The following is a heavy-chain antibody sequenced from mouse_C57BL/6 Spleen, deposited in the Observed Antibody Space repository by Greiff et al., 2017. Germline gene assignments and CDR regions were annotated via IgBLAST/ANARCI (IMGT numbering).Heavy chain of an antibody. CDR3: VRQGNHYYGSSPWFAY. CDR1: GFSFNTYA. J-gene: IGHJ3*01. CDR2: IRSKSNNYAT. D-gene: IGHD1-1*01. V-gene: IGHV10-1*01. Sequence: EVKLMESGGGLVQPKGSLKLSCAASGFSFNTYAMNWVRQAPGKGLEWVARIRSKSNNYATYYADSVKDRFTISRDDSESMLYLQMNNLKTEDTAMYYCVRQGNHYYGSSPWFAYWGQGTLVTVSA.